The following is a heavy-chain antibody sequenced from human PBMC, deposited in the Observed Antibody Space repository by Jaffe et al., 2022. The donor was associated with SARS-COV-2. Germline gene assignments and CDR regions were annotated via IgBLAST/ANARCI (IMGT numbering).Heavy chain of an antibody. V-gene: IGHV4-30-4*01. CDR3: ARVVGYNWNDGGGWFDP. D-gene: IGHD1-20*01. J-gene: IGHJ5*02. CDR1: GGSISSGDYY. Sequence: QVQLQESGPGLVKPSQTLSLTCTVSGGSISSGDYYWSWIRQPPGKGLEWIGYIYYSGSTYYNPSLKSRVTISVDTSKNQFSLKLSSVTAADTAVYYCARVVGYNWNDGGGWFDPWGQGTLVTVSS. CDR2: IYYSGST.